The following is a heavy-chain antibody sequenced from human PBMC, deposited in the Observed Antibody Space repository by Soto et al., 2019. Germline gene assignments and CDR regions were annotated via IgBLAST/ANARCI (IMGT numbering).Heavy chain of an antibody. D-gene: IGHD3-22*01. Sequence: PGGSLRLSCAASGLTVSSSYMSWVRQAPGKGLQWVSVIYSAGSTYYANSVKGRFTISRDISTNMVYLQMSSLTDEDTAVYYCVKGVKGSTLIPYYYDSSGYYYDAFNIWGQGTKVTVSS. CDR3: VKGVKGSTLIPYYYDSSGYYYDAFNI. V-gene: IGHV3-53*01. CDR2: IYSAGST. J-gene: IGHJ3*02. CDR1: GLTVSSSY.